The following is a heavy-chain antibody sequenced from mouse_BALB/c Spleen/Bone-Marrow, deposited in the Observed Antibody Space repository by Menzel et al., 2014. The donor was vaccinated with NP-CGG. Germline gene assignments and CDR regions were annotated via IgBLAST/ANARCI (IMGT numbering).Heavy chain of an antibody. D-gene: IGHD2-3*01. CDR2: ISNLAYSI. Sequence: DVKLQESGGGLVQPGGSRKLSCAASGFTFSDYGMAWVRQAPGKGPEWVAFISNLAYSIYYADTVTGRFTISRENAKNALYLEISSLRTENSAMYYCAGAGYDGYPWYFDVWGAGTTVTVSS. J-gene: IGHJ1*01. CDR3: AGAGYDGYPWYFDV. V-gene: IGHV5-15*02. CDR1: GFTFSDYG.